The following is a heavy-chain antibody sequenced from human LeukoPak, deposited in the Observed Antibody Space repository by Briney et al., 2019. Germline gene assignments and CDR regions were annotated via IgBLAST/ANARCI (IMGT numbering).Heavy chain of an antibody. J-gene: IGHJ5*02. CDR3: ARVDYYDSSAYYPEFDP. D-gene: IGHD3-22*01. CDR2: INPNSGGT. Sequence: ASVKVSCKASGYTFTGYYMHWVRQAPGQGLEWMGWINPNSGGTNYAQKFQGRVTMTRDTSISTAYMELSRLRSDDTAVYYCARVDYYDSSAYYPEFDPWGQGTLVTVSS. V-gene: IGHV1-2*02. CDR1: GYTFTGYY.